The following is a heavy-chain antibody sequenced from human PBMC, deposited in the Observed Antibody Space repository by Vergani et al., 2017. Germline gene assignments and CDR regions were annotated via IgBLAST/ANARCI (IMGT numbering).Heavy chain of an antibody. J-gene: IGHJ4*02. CDR1: GGSISSGGYY. CDR2: IYYSGST. D-gene: IGHD1-7*01. Sequence: QVQLQESGPGLVKPSQTLSLTCTVSGGSISSGGYYWSWIRQHPGKGLEWIGYIYYSGSTYYNPSLKSRVTISVDTSKNQFSLKLSSVTAEVTAVYYCAKEGLDNWNYYFDYWGQGTLVTVSS. V-gene: IGHV4-31*03. CDR3: AKEGLDNWNYYFDY.